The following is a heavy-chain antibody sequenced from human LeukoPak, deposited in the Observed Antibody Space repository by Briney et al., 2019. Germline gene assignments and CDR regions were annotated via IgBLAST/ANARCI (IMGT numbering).Heavy chain of an antibody. D-gene: IGHD2-2*01. J-gene: IGHJ6*02. Sequence: PSETLSLTCTVSGGSISSSSYYWGWIRQPPGKGLELIGSIYYSGSTYYNPSLKSRVAISVDTSKNQFSLKLSSVTAADTAVYYCARQVVVPAAMMGYYYYYGMDVWGQGTTVTVSS. CDR2: IYYSGST. V-gene: IGHV4-39*01. CDR3: ARQVVVPAAMMGYYYYYGMDV. CDR1: GGSISSSSYY.